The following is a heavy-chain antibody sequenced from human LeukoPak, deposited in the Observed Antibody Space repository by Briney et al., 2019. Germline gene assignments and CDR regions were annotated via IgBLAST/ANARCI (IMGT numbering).Heavy chain of an antibody. CDR2: ISYDGSNE. CDR1: GFTFSSYV. Sequence: PGGSLRLSCAASGFTFSSYVMHWVRQAPGKGLEWVAIISYDGSNEYYADSVKGRFTISRDNAKNTLYLQMNSLRVEDTSVYYCARDYYMGIVDQWGQGTRVTVSS. D-gene: IGHD3-22*01. CDR3: ARDYYMGIVDQ. V-gene: IGHV3-30*04. J-gene: IGHJ5*02.